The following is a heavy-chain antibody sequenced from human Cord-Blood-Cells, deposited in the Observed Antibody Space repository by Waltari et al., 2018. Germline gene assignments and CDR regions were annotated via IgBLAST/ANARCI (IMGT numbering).Heavy chain of an antibody. CDR2: IYPGESGT. J-gene: IGHJ4*02. CDR1: GYSFTSYW. CDR3: ARNGITGTTFDY. Sequence: EVHLAQSGAEVKIPGRSLKISGKGSGYSFTSYWTGWVRKMPGKGLEWLGLIYPGESGTKYRPSCRGLVTISAEKSISTAYLQWSSLKASDTAMYYCARNGITGTTFDYWGQGTLVTVSS. D-gene: IGHD1-7*01. V-gene: IGHV5-51*01.